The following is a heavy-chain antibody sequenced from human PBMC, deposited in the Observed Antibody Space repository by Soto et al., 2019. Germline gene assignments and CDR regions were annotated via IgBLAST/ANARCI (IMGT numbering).Heavy chain of an antibody. Sequence: SVKVSCKASGGTFSSYAISWVRQAPGQGLEWMGGIIPIFGTANYAQKFQGRVTVTADESTSTAYMELSSLRSEDTAVYYCARDPLQYGSGSAIPPFDYWGQGTLVTVSS. J-gene: IGHJ4*02. CDR3: ARDPLQYGSGSAIPPFDY. D-gene: IGHD3-10*01. CDR1: GGTFSSYA. V-gene: IGHV1-69*13. CDR2: IIPIFGTA.